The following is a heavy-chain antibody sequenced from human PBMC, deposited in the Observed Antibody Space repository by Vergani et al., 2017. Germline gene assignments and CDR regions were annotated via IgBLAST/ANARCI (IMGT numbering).Heavy chain of an antibody. CDR1: RYTFTDYY. D-gene: IGHD3-22*01. J-gene: IGHJ5*02. Sequence: QVQLVQSGAEVKKPGASVKVSCKASRYTFTDYYMHWVRQAPGQGLEWMGWINPNTGGTDYAQKFQGRVALTRDTSISTAYMELSRLRSDDTAVYYCATFNDYDRSGYGVTWGQGTLVTVSS. CDR2: INPNTGGT. V-gene: IGHV1-2*02. CDR3: ATFNDYDRSGYGVT.